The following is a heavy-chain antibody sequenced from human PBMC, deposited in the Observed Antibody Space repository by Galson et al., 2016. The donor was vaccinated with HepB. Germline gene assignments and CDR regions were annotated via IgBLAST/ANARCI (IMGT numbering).Heavy chain of an antibody. V-gene: IGHV3-48*04. CDR1: GFSFNSHS. Sequence: SLRLSCAASGFSFNSHSLCWVRQAPGKGLEWLSYISASGAIIHYADSLKGRLSAYRDNAKSTLFLQMNSLTAEEQAVYYCARDPLSCTEGYCIEPFDYWGQGTVVTVSS. D-gene: IGHD2-8*02. CDR2: ISASGAII. J-gene: IGHJ4*02. CDR3: ARDPLSCTEGYCIEPFDY.